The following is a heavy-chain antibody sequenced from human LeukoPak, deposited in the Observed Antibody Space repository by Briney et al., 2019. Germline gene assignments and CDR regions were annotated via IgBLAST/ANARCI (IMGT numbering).Heavy chain of an antibody. J-gene: IGHJ4*02. CDR3: ARLPIWFGECD. Sequence: SETLSLTCAAYGGSFSGYYWSWIRPPPGKGLEWIGEINHSGSTNYNPSLKSRVTISVDTSKNQFPLKLSSVTAADTAVYYCARLPIWFGECDWGQGTLVTVSS. D-gene: IGHD3-10*01. V-gene: IGHV4-34*01. CDR1: GGSFSGYY. CDR2: INHSGST.